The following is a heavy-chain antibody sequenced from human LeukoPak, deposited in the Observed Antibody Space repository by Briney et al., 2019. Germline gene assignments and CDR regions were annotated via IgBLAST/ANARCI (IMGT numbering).Heavy chain of an antibody. D-gene: IGHD3-22*01. Sequence: ASVKVSCKASGYTFTSYDINWVRQATGQGLEWMGWMNPNTGNTGYAQKFQGRVTITRDTSASTAYMELSSLRSEDTAVYYCARAPYYYDSSGYYYRRPFDYWGQGTLVSVSS. CDR1: GYTFTSYD. CDR3: ARAPYYYDSSGYYYRRPFDY. J-gene: IGHJ4*02. CDR2: MNPNTGNT. V-gene: IGHV1-8*01.